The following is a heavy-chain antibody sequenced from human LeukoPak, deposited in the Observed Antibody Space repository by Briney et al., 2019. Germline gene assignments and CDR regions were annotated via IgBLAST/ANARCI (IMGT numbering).Heavy chain of an antibody. J-gene: IGHJ4*02. D-gene: IGHD5-24*01. CDR2: IEFDGSNK. Sequence: PGGSLRLSCAASGFTFSPYEMSWVRQTPGKGLEWVAFIEFDGSNKYYADSVKGRFSISRDNSQNSLYLQKHSLRTEDTAVYYCAKDGLKLQKYYFDYWGQGTLVTVSS. V-gene: IGHV3-30*02. CDR1: GFTFSPYE. CDR3: AKDGLKLQKYYFDY.